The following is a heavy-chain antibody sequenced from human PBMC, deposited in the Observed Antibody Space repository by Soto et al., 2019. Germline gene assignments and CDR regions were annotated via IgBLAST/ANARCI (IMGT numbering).Heavy chain of an antibody. Sequence: GSLRLSCAVFGSAFRTHGMHWVRQAPGKGLEWVAVIWGDESRRYYADSVKGRFTISKDNSKNTVFLQMSTLRAEDTALYYCARGAVAAGDFDYWGQGTLVTVSS. J-gene: IGHJ4*02. CDR2: IWGDESRR. V-gene: IGHV3-33*01. CDR3: ARGAVAAGDFDY. D-gene: IGHD2-15*01. CDR1: GSAFRTHG.